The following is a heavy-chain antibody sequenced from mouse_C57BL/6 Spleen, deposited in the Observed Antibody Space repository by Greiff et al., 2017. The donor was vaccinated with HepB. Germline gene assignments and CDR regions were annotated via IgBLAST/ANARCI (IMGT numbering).Heavy chain of an antibody. CDR2: IYPGSGST. CDR1: GYTFTSYW. J-gene: IGHJ3*01. D-gene: IGHD2-5*01. Sequence: QIQLQQPGAELVKPGASVKMSCKASGYTFTSYWITWVKQRPGQGLEWIGDIYPGSGSTNYNEKFKSKATLTVDTSSSTAYMQLSSLTSEDSAVYYCAREGSNYVKFAYWGQGTLVTVSA. CDR3: AREGSNYVKFAY. V-gene: IGHV1-55*01.